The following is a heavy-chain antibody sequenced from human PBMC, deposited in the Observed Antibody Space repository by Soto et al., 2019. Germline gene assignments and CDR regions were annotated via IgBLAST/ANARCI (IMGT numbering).Heavy chain of an antibody. CDR1: GFTFSSYA. D-gene: IGHD2-2*02. V-gene: IGHV3-23*01. CDR2: ISGSGGST. CDR3: AKDPVVPAAIRNAFDI. J-gene: IGHJ3*02. Sequence: PGGSLRLSCAASGFTFSSYAMSWVRQSPGKGLEWVSAISGSGGSTYYADSVKGRFTISRDNSKNTLYLQMNSLRAEDTAVYYCAKDPVVPAAIRNAFDIWGQGTMVTVSS.